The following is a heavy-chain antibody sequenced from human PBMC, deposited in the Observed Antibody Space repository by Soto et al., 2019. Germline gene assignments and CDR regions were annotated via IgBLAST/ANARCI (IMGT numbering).Heavy chain of an antibody. CDR1: GGTFSSYT. CDR3: AVKDYGGNSKADAFDI. V-gene: IGHV1-69*08. Sequence: QVQLVQSGAEVKKPGSSVKVSCKASGGTFSSYTISWVRQAPGQGLEWMGRIIPILGTANYAQKFQGRFTITADKSTSTAYMELSSLRSEDTAVYECAVKDYGGNSKADAFDIWGQGTMVTVSS. J-gene: IGHJ3*02. CDR2: IIPILGTA. D-gene: IGHD4-17*01.